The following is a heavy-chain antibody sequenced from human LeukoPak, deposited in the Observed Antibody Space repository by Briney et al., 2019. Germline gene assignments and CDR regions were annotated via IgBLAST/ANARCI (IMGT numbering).Heavy chain of an antibody. J-gene: IGHJ6*02. CDR3: ARDKMAFGYYGMDV. D-gene: IGHD5-24*01. CDR2: IYYSGST. Sequence: NSSETLSLTCTVSGGSISSSSYYWSWIRQPPGKGLEWIGYIYYSGSTNYNPSLKSRVTISVDTSKNQFSLKLSSVTAADTAVYYCARDKMAFGYYGMDVWGQGTTVTVSS. V-gene: IGHV4-61*01. CDR1: GGSISSSSYY.